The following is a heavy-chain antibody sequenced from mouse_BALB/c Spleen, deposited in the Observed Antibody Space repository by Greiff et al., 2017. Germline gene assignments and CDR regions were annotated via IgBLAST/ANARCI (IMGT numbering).Heavy chain of an antibody. CDR3: ARERDGNYLDY. V-gene: IGHV5-6-5*01. Sequence: DVMLVESGGGLVKPGGSLKLSCAASGFTFSSYAMSWVRQTPEKRLEWVASISSGGSTYYPDSVKGRFTISRDNARNILYLQMSSLRSEDTAMYYCARERDGNYLDYWGQGTTLTVSS. CDR2: ISSGGST. J-gene: IGHJ2*01. CDR1: GFTFSSYA. D-gene: IGHD2-1*01.